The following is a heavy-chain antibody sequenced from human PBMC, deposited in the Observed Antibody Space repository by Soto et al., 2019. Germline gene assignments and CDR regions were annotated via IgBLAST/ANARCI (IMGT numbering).Heavy chain of an antibody. CDR2: IIHCGST. CDR1: GGSVRIYE. J-gene: IGHJ4*02. V-gene: IGHV4-34*12. Sequence: PSETLSLTCAVYGGSVRIYECSWICKPQGKGLEWFIEIIHCGSTNYNPSLKSRVTISADTSKNQFSLMLRSVTAADTAVYYCSRTPPATDTAMFTYYFDYWGQGTLVTVSS. D-gene: IGHD5-18*01. CDR3: SRTPPATDTAMFTYYFDY.